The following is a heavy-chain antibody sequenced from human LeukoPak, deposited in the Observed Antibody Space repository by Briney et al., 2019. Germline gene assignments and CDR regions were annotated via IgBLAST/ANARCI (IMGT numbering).Heavy chain of an antibody. J-gene: IGHJ6*02. CDR2: INHSGST. Sequence: SETLSLTCAVYGGSFRGYYWSWIRQPPGKGLEWIGEINHSGSTNYNPSLKSRVTISVDTSKNQFSLKLSSVTAADTAVYYCARGPSTYPYYYYYGMDVWGQGTTVTVSS. V-gene: IGHV4-34*01. D-gene: IGHD2-2*01. CDR1: GGSFRGYY. CDR3: ARGPSTYPYYYYYGMDV.